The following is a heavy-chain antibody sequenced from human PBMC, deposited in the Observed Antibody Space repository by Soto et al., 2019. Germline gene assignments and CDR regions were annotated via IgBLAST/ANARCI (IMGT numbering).Heavy chain of an antibody. Sequence: EVQLVESGGGLVKPGGSLRFSCVGSGFTFIDAWMSWVRQAPGKGLEWVGRLKSETDGGTADYAAPVEGRFNISRDDSKNTLYLQMNSLKSEDTAVYYCMTAPGLNVLFWGQGALVTVSS. CDR1: GFTFIDAW. CDR3: MTAPGLNVLF. CDR2: LKSETDGGTA. J-gene: IGHJ4*02. V-gene: IGHV3-15*01. D-gene: IGHD3-16*01.